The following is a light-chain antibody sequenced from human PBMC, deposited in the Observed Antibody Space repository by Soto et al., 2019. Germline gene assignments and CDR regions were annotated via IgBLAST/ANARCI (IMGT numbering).Light chain of an antibody. Sequence: EIVLTQSPGTLSLSPGERVTLSCGASQSIPANYLAWYQQKPGQAPRLLIYGASNRATGIPDRFSGSGSGTDFTLTVSRLEPEDFATYYCQPANSFPLTFGGGTKVEIK. J-gene: IGKJ4*01. CDR1: QSIPANY. V-gene: IGKV3-20*01. CDR2: GAS. CDR3: QPANSFPLT.